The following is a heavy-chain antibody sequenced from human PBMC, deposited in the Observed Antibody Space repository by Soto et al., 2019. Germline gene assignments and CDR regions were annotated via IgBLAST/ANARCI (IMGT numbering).Heavy chain of an antibody. CDR2: IVVGSGNT. CDR1: GFTFTSSA. J-gene: IGHJ4*02. V-gene: IGHV1-58*01. D-gene: IGHD6-19*01. CDR3: AASGYSSGWDIPGTGY. Sequence: ASVKVSCKASGFTFTSSAVQWVRQARGQRLEWIGWIVVGSGNTNYAQKFQERVTITRDMSTSTAYMELSSLRSEDTAVHYCAASGYSSGWDIPGTGYWGQGTLVTVSS.